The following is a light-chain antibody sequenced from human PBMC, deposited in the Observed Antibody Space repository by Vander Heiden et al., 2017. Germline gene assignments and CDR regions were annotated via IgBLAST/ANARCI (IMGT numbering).Light chain of an antibody. CDR2: TSV. J-gene: IGLJ3*02. CDR3: AAWDVSLNVWM. Sequence: QYVLTQPPSASGTPGQRVTISCSGGSSNVGSQYVNWYQQLPPTAPKVLIYTSVQRPSGVPDRFSGSKSGTSASLAISGLQPDDEATYYCAAWDVSLNVWMFGGGTKLTVL. V-gene: IGLV1-44*01. CDR1: SSNVGSQY.